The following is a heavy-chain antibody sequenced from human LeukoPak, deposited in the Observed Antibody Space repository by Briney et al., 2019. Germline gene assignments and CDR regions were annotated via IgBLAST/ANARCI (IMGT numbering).Heavy chain of an antibody. CDR3: AREGYSSSPYYYYYMDV. CDR1: GFTFSSYA. J-gene: IGHJ6*03. CDR2: ISSNGVST. D-gene: IGHD6-6*01. Sequence: GGSLRLSFAASGFTFSSYAMHWVRQAPGKGLEYVSTISSNGVSTYYANSVKGRFTISRDNSKNTLYLQMGSLRAEDMAVYYCAREGYSSSPYYYYYMDVWGKGTTVTVSS. V-gene: IGHV3-64*01.